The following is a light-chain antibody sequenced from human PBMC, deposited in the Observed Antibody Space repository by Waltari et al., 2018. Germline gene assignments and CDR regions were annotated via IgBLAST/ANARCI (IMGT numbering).Light chain of an antibody. Sequence: QSALTQPASVSGSPGQSITISCTGTSSDVGFYDFVAWFQQHPGKAPKVMIYKVHNRPSGVATRFSGAKAGNTASLSIAGLQAEDEADYECSSYTRRSYWVFGGGTQLTVL. J-gene: IGLJ3*02. V-gene: IGLV2-14*01. CDR2: KVH. CDR1: SSDVGFYDF. CDR3: SSYTRRSYWV.